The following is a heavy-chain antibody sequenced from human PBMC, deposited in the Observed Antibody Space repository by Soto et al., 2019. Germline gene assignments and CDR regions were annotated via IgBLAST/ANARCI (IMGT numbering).Heavy chain of an antibody. J-gene: IGHJ3*02. Sequence: PSETLSLTCTVSGVSISTYYWSWIRQPPGKGLEWIGYIYYTGTANYNPSLKSRVTISVDTSKDQFSLKLTSVTAADTAMYYCERRPFLVAPKHAFDIWGQGKMVTV. V-gene: IGHV4-59*08. CDR2: IYYTGTA. CDR3: ERRPFLVAPKHAFDI. CDR1: GVSISTYY. D-gene: IGHD2-2*01.